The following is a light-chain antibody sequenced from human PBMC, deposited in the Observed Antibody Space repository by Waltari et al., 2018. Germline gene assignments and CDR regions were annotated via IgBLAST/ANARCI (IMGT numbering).Light chain of an antibody. V-gene: IGKV3-20*01. CDR1: QRFSRF. CDR2: GAS. Sequence: EIVMTQSPGTLSLSTGERGNLSCRASQRFSRFLAWYQQKPGQAPRLLSYGASTRATGIPVRFCSIQSGTDFNLTINRLEPEDFAVYYCQKYVRLPATFGQGTKVEIK. J-gene: IGKJ1*01. CDR3: QKYVRLPAT.